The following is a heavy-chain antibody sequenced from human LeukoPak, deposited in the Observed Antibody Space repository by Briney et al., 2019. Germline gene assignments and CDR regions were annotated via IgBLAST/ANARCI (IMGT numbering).Heavy chain of an antibody. CDR1: GGSISSSNW. J-gene: IGHJ4*02. CDR3: ARGTDTAMVTLAFDY. D-gene: IGHD5-18*01. CDR2: IYHSGST. V-gene: IGHV4-4*02. Sequence: SETLSLTCAVSGGSISSSNWWSWVRQPPGKGLEWIGEIYHSGSTNYNPSFKSRVTISVDTSKNQFSLKLSSVTAADTAVYYCARGTDTAMVTLAFDYWGQGTLVTVSS.